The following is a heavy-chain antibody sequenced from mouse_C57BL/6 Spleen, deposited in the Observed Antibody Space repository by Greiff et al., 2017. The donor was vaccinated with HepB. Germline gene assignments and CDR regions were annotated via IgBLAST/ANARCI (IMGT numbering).Heavy chain of an antibody. CDR1: GYTFTSYW. V-gene: IGHV1-61*01. Sequence: QVQLQQPGAELVRPGSSVKLSCKASGYTFTSYWMDWVKQRPGQGLEWIGNIYPSDSETHYNQKFKDKATLTVDKSSSTAYMQLSSLTSEDSAVYYWARRGNWPFGYGGQGTTLTVFS. CDR2: IYPSDSET. J-gene: IGHJ2*01. CDR3: ARRGNWPFGY. D-gene: IGHD4-1*02.